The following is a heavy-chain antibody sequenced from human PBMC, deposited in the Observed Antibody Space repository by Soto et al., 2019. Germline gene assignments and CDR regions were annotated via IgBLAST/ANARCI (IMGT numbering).Heavy chain of an antibody. CDR1: GESFSGYY. CDR2: INHSGST. V-gene: IGHV4-34*01. D-gene: IGHD2-2*01. J-gene: IGHJ4*02. Sequence: QVQLQQWGAGLLKPSETLSLTCVVYGESFSGYYWSWIRQPPGKGLEWIGEINHSGSTNYNPSLKIRVTISVDTSKNQFSLKLSSVTAADTAVYYCASVVVPAALLRWRREYYFDYWGQGTLVTVSS. CDR3: ASVVVPAALLRWRREYYFDY.